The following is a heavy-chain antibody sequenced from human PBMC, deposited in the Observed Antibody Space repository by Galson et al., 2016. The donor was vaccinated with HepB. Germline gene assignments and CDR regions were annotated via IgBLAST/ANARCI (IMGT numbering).Heavy chain of an antibody. D-gene: IGHD1-1*01. Sequence: SLRLSCAASGFSFSSYAMHWVRQAPGKGLEWMAVIAFDGGSKYFADSVQGRFTISRDNSKNMLYLQMDSLRPEDTAVYFCARGTYKVCDYWGQGTLVTVSS. CDR3: ARGTYKVCDY. CDR1: GFSFSSYA. J-gene: IGHJ4*02. CDR2: IAFDGGSK. V-gene: IGHV3-30*04.